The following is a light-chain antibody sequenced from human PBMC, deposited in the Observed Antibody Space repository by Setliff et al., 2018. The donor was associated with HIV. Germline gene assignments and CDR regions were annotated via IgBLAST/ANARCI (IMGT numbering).Light chain of an antibody. V-gene: IGLV2-23*02. Sequence: ALAQPASVSGSPGQSITISCTGTSSDVGSYNLVSWYQQHPGKAPKLIIYEVIKRPSGISNRFSGSKSGNTASLTISGLQAEDEADYYCCSYAGSSTYVFGTGTKVTVL. CDR1: SSDVGSYNL. CDR2: EVI. CDR3: CSYAGSSTYV. J-gene: IGLJ1*01.